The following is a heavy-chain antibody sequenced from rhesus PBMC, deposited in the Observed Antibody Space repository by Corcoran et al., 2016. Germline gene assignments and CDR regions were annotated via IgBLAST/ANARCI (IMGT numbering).Heavy chain of an antibody. J-gene: IGHJ4*01. V-gene: IGHV3-6*01. D-gene: IGHD6-13*01. CDR3: TRDLRCSSWSGFDY. CDR2: IRSKDYGGTE. Sequence: EVQLVESGGGLVQPGGSLRVSCAASGFTFSNHSMYWVRQAPGKGPEWVGFIRSKDYGGTEEYAASVKGRFHISRDDFKSIAYLQMSSLKTEDTAVYYCTRDLRCSSWSGFDYWGQGVLVTVSS. CDR1: GFTFSNHS.